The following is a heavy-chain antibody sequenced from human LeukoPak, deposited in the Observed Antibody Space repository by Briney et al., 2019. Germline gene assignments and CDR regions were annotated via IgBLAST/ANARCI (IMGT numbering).Heavy chain of an antibody. CDR3: ARVGPQGADHYVDV. J-gene: IGHJ6*03. D-gene: IGHD3-16*01. CDR1: GFTFTNYW. V-gene: IGHV3-7*01. CDR2: IKPDGSDK. Sequence: GGSLRLSCVVSGFTFTNYWMGWVRQAPGKGLEWVGNIKPDGSDKYYMDSMKGRFTISRDDSENSLHLHMNSLRAEDTAVYYCARVGPQGADHYVDVWGKGTTVTISS.